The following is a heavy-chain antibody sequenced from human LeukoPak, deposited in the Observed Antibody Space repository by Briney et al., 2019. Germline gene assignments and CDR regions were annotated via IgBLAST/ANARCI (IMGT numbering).Heavy chain of an antibody. CDR2: SNPNTGGT. J-gene: IGHJ3*01. CDR1: RYTFTPYY. V-gene: IGHV1-2*02. Sequence: ASVKVSCEASRYTFTPYYLHWVRQAPGQGLEWMGGSNPNTGGTKYAQKSQGRVTMTRDTSTSTAYMELSSLISDEEAVYYCAGALTFSADGFDVWGRGTKVIVSS. CDR3: AGALTFSADGFDV. D-gene: IGHD1-20*01.